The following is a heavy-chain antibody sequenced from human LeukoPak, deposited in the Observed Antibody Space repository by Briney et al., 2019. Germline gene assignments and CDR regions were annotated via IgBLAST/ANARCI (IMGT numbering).Heavy chain of an antibody. CDR1: GFTFSSYG. V-gene: IGHV3-30*02. CDR2: IRYDGSKK. D-gene: IGHD4-23*01. CDR3: ATDGGSLFDY. Sequence: GGSLRLSCAASGFTFSSYGMHWVRQAPGKGLEWVAFIRYDGSKKFYADSVQGRFTISRGNSKNTLYLQMNSLRAEDTAVYYCATDGGSLFDYWGQGSLVSVSS. J-gene: IGHJ4*02.